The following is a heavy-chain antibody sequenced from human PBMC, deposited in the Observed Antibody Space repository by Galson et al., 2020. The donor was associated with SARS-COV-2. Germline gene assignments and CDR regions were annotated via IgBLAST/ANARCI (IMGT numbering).Heavy chain of an antibody. CDR1: GFTFSSYN. J-gene: IGHJ6*02. Sequence: GRSLRLSCAASGFTFSSYNMNWVRQTPGKGLEWVSYISGNSKTIYYADSVKGRFTISRDNAKNSLYLQMNSLRDEDTAVYYCARDLSSITIFGVGRYGMDVWGQGTTVTVSS. CDR2: ISGNSKTI. D-gene: IGHD3-3*01. CDR3: ARDLSSITIFGVGRYGMDV. V-gene: IGHV3-48*02.